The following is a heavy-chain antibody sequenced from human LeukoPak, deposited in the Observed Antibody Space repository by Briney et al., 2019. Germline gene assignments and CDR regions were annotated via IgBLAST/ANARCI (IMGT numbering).Heavy chain of an antibody. J-gene: IGHJ4*02. CDR2: ISVNGGTT. CDR3: ARASIVHDFDY. D-gene: IGHD2-8*01. V-gene: IGHV3-23*01. CDR1: GFTFSSYA. Sequence: GGSLRLSCDASGFTFSSYAMTWVRQAPGKGLEWVSSISVNGGTTYYADSVKGRFTISRDSSKNTLYLQMNSLRAEDTAVYYCARASIVHDFDYWGQGTLVTVSS.